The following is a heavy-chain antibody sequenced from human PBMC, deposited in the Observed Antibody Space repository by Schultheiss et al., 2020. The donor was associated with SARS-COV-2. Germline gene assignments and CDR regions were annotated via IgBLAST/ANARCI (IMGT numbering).Heavy chain of an antibody. Sequence: SETLSLTCTVSGGSISSYYWSWIRQPPGKGLEWIGYIYYSGSTNYNPSLKSRVTISVDTSKNQFSLKLSSVTAADTAVYYCARWGEPKNLYYDSSGSDYWGQGTLVTVSS. CDR1: GGSISSYY. V-gene: IGHV4-59*08. D-gene: IGHD3-22*01. CDR3: ARWGEPKNLYYDSSGSDY. CDR2: IYYSGST. J-gene: IGHJ4*02.